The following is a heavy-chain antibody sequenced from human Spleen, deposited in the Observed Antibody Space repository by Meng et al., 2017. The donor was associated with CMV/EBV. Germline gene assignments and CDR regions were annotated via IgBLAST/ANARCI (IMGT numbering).Heavy chain of an antibody. CDR1: GFTFTGYY. D-gene: IGHD2-15*01. CDR2: INPNSGGA. CDR3: ERVKRYCTGGSCSSNGYYGMDV. Sequence: ASVKVSCKASGFTFTGYYMHWVRQAPGQGLAWMGWINPNSGGANYAQKFQGRVTMTRDTTISTGYMELSGLRSDDTAMYYCERVKRYCTGGSCSSNGYYGMDVWGQGTTVTVSS. V-gene: IGHV1-2*02. J-gene: IGHJ6*02.